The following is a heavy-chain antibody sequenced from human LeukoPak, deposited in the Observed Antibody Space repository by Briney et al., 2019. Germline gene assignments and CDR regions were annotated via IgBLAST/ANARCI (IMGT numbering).Heavy chain of an antibody. D-gene: IGHD6-13*01. J-gene: IGHJ5*02. CDR2: IYPGDSDT. Sequence: GESLKISCKGSGYSFTSYWIGWVRQMPGKGLEWMGIIYPGDSDTRYSPSFQGQVTISADKSNSTAYLQWSSLKASDTAMYYCARHGGSIAAAGSGGWFDPWGQGTLVTVSS. CDR3: ARHGGSIAAAGSGGWFDP. V-gene: IGHV5-51*01. CDR1: GYSFTSYW.